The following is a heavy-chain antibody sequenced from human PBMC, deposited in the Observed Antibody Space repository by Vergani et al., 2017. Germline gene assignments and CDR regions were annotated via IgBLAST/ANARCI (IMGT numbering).Heavy chain of an antibody. CDR1: GFTFSDYY. CDR2: ISSSSSYT. D-gene: IGHD2-21*02. J-gene: IGHJ4*02. Sequence: QVQLVESGGGLVKPGGSLRLSCAASGFTFSDYYMSWIRQAPGKGLEWVSYISSSSSYTNYADSVKGRFTISRDNAKNSLYLQMNSLRAEDTAVYYCAKVVTAVYFDYWGQGTLVTVSS. V-gene: IGHV3-11*05. CDR3: AKVVTAVYFDY.